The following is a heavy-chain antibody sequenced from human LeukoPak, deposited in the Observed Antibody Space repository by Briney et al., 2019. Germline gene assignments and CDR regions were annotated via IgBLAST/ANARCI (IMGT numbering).Heavy chain of an antibody. Sequence: SETLSLTCTVCIGSISSYYWSWIRQPAGKGLEWIGRIYTSGSTNYNPSLKSRVTRSVDTSKNQFSLKLSSVTAADTAVYYCARDSYSNYSYYYYYMDVWGKGTTVTVAS. CDR1: IGSISSYY. CDR3: ARDSYSNYSYYYYYMDV. J-gene: IGHJ6*03. D-gene: IGHD4-11*01. CDR2: IYTSGST. V-gene: IGHV4-4*07.